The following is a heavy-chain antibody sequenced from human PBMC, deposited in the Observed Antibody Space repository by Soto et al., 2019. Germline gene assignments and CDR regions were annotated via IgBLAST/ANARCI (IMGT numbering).Heavy chain of an antibody. D-gene: IGHD3-10*01. J-gene: IGHJ4*02. V-gene: IGHV1-3*01. Sequence: SVKVSCNASVYTFTSYAMHWVRLAPGQRLEWMGWINAGNGNTKYSQKFQGRVTITRDTSASTAYMELSSVRSEDTAVYYCACPRWFGEFNFDYWGKGTLVTVSS. CDR1: VYTFTSYA. CDR3: ACPRWFGEFNFDY. CDR2: INAGNGNT.